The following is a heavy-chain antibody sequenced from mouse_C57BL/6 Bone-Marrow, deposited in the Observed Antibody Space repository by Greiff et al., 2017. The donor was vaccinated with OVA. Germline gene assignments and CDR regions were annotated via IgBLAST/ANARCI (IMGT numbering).Heavy chain of an antibody. J-gene: IGHJ1*03. Sequence: EVQLVESGGDLVKPGGSLKLSCAASGFTFSSYGMSWVRQTPDKRLEWVATISSGGSYTYYPDSVKGRFTISRDNAKNTLYLQMSSLKSEDTAMYYCARGGFYYGNYGWYFDVGGTGTTVTVSS. CDR1: GFTFSSYG. CDR3: ARGGFYYGNYGWYFDV. V-gene: IGHV5-6*01. CDR2: ISSGGSYT. D-gene: IGHD2-1*01.